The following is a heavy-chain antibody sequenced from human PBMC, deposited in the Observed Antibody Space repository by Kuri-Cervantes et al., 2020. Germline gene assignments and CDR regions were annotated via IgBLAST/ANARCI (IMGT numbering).Heavy chain of an antibody. V-gene: IGHV3-72*01. CDR3: TTDSYFSV. CDR2: TRNKANSYTT. J-gene: IGHJ3*01. Sequence: GESLKISCAASGFTFSDHYMDWVRQAPGKGLEWVGRTRNKANSYTTEYAASVKGRFTISRDDSKNTLYLQMNSLKTEDTAVYYCTTDSYFSVCGQGTMVTVSS. D-gene: IGHD2/OR15-2a*01. CDR1: GFTFSDHY.